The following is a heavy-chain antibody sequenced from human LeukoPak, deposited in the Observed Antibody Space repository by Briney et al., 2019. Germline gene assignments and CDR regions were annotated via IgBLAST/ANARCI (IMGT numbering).Heavy chain of an antibody. D-gene: IGHD3-22*01. CDR2: ISYDGSNK. J-gene: IGHJ4*02. Sequence: GGSLRLSCAASGFTFSSYGMHWVRQAPGKGLEWVAVISYDGSNKYYADSVNGRFTISRDNSKNTLYLQMNSLRAEDTAVYYCAKDPVGYYDSSGYFDYWGQGTLVTVSS. V-gene: IGHV3-30*18. CDR1: GFTFSSYG. CDR3: AKDPVGYYDSSGYFDY.